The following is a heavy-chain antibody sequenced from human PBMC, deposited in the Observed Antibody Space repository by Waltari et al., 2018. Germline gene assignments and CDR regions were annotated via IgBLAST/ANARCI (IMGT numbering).Heavy chain of an antibody. Sequence: EVKLVESGGGLVKPGGSLRLSCAASGFTFSSYSMNWVRQAPGKGLEWVSSISSSSSYIYYADSVKGRFTISRDNAKNSLYLQMNSLRAEDTAVYYCARDRGVAVAGTGDYWGQGTLVTVSS. CDR2: ISSSSSYI. V-gene: IGHV3-21*01. D-gene: IGHD6-19*01. CDR1: GFTFSSYS. CDR3: ARDRGVAVAGTGDY. J-gene: IGHJ4*02.